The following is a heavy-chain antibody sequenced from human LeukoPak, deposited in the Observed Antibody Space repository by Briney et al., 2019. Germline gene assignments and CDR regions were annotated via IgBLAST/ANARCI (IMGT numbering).Heavy chain of an antibody. Sequence: GGSLRLSCAASGFVFRNYFMSWVRQAPGKGLEWVASIKDDGSERYYVDSVRGRYTISRDNTKNSLFLQMSSLRAEDTAVYYCATDRGWRTSGYYLYYFEYWGQGTLVTFSS. D-gene: IGHD3-3*01. CDR1: GFVFRNYF. J-gene: IGHJ4*02. V-gene: IGHV3-7*01. CDR2: IKDDGSER. CDR3: ATDRGWRTSGYYLYYFEY.